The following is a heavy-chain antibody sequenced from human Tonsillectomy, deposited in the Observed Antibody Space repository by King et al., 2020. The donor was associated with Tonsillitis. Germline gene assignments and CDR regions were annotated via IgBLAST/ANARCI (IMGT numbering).Heavy chain of an antibody. CDR1: GGSITNVNYY. J-gene: IGHJ3*02. Sequence: QLQLQESGPGLVKPSETLSLTCTVSGGSITNVNYYWAWIRQPPGKGLEWIGNINYRGDTYNNPSLKSRLTMSVDTSKNQFSLKLDSVTAADAAVYHCARRPHPGDAFEIWGQGTLVAVSS. CDR2: INYRGDT. V-gene: IGHV4-39*07. CDR3: ARRPHPGDAFEI.